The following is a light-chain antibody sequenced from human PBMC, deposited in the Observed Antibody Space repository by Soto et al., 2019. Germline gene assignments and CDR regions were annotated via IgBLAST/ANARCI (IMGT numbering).Light chain of an antibody. V-gene: IGKV3-15*01. CDR2: SAS. J-gene: IGKJ4*01. Sequence: EIVMTQSPATLSVSPGERATLSCRASQSVSSNLAWYQQKPGQAPRLLIYSASTRATGIPVRFSGRGSGTEFTLTISSLQSEDFAVYYCQQYNNWPPLTFGGGTKVEIK. CDR3: QQYNNWPPLT. CDR1: QSVSSN.